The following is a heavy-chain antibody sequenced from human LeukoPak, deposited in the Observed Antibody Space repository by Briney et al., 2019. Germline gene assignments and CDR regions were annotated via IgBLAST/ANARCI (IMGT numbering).Heavy chain of an antibody. CDR2: IYHSGSS. J-gene: IGHJ4*02. Sequence: SETLSLTCTVSGGSISSSSYYWGWVRQPPGKGLEWIGSIYHSGSSYYTPSLKSRVTISVDTSKNQFSLKLSSLTAADTAVYYCATTSGYAWGQGTLVTVTS. CDR3: ATTSGYA. D-gene: IGHD5-12*01. V-gene: IGHV4-39*01. CDR1: GGSISSSSYY.